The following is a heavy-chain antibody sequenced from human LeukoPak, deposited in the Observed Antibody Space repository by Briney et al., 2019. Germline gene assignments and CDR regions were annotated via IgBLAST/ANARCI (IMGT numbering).Heavy chain of an antibody. J-gene: IGHJ3*02. Sequence: GSLRLSCAASGFTFSSYAMSWVRQPPGKGLEWIGSLYYSGSTYYNPSLKSRVTISVVTSKNQFSLNLTSVTAADTAVYYCARPRPYAGANDAFDIWGQGTMVTVSS. CDR3: ARPRPYAGANDAFDI. CDR2: LYYSGST. V-gene: IGHV4-38-2*01. D-gene: IGHD4-23*01. CDR1: GFTFSSYA.